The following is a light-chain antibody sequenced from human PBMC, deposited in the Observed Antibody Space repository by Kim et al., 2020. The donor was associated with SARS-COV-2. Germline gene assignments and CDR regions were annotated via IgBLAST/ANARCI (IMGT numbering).Light chain of an antibody. CDR1: QCVSSN. CDR3: QQYNNWSLRT. CDR2: GAS. V-gene: IGKV3-15*01. J-gene: IGKJ1*01. Sequence: EIVMTQSPATLSVSPGERATLSCRASQCVSSNLAWYQQKPGQAPRLLIYGASTRATGIPARFSGSGSGTEFTLTISSLQSEDFAVYYCQQYNNWSLRTLGQGTNLDIK.